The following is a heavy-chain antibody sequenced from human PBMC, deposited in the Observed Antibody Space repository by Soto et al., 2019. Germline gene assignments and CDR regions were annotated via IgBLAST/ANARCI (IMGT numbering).Heavy chain of an antibody. V-gene: IGHV3-21*01. CDR2: ISSSSSYI. CDR1: GFTFSSYS. D-gene: IGHD3-9*01. J-gene: IGHJ4*02. CDR3: ARAYPYDILTGSLDY. Sequence: LRLSCAASGFTFSSYSMNWVRQAPGKGLEWVSSISSSSSYIYYADSVKGRFTISRDNAKNSLYLQMNSLRAEDTAVYYCARAYPYDILTGSLDYWGQGTLVTVSS.